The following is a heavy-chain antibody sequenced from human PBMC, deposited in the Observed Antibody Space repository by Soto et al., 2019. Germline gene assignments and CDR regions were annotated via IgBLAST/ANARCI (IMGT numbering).Heavy chain of an antibody. Sequence: GGSLRLSCAASGFTFNNYWMNWVRQAPGKGLVWVSRINGDGSKTGYADSVKGRFTISRDNGKNTLYLQMNSLRVEDTAVYYCARDTYTDYWGQGTLVTVSS. D-gene: IGHD3-16*01. CDR3: ARDTYTDY. CDR2: INGDGSKT. CDR1: GFTFNNYW. J-gene: IGHJ4*02. V-gene: IGHV3-74*01.